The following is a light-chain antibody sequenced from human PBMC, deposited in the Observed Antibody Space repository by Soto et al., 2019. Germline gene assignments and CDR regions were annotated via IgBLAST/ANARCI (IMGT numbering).Light chain of an antibody. CDR3: QQRRYWPVT. CDR1: QSVSSY. V-gene: IGKV3-11*01. Sequence: EIVLTQSPAILSMSPGERATLSCRASQSVSSYFAWYQQKPGQAPRLLIYDASNRATGVPARFSGSGSGTDFTLTISSLEPEDFAAYYCQQRRYWPVTFGQGTKVEIK. CDR2: DAS. J-gene: IGKJ1*01.